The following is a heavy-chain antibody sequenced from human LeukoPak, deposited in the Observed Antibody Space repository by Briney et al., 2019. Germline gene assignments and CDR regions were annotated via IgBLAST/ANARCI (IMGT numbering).Heavy chain of an antibody. D-gene: IGHD6-19*01. J-gene: IGHJ4*02. CDR2: INPNSGGT. Sequence: ASVKVSCKASGYTFTGYYMHWVRQAPGQGLEWMGWINPNSGGTNYAQKFQGRVTMTRDTSISTTYMELSRLRSEDMAVYYCARVVAGTMDFDYWGQGTLVTVSS. CDR3: ARVVAGTMDFDY. CDR1: GYTFTGYY. V-gene: IGHV1-2*02.